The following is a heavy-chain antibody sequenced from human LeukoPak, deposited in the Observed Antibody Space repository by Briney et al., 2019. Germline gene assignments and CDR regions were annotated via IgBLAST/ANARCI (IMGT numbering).Heavy chain of an antibody. Sequence: GGSLRLSCAAPGFIVSTNYMSWVRQAPGKGLEWVSLIYSGGSTYFADSLKGRFTISRDNSKNTVYLQMNSLRGEDTAVYYCARSEQYLNYFDNWGQGTLVTVSS. CDR2: IYSGGST. CDR1: GFIVSTNY. CDR3: ARSEQYLNYFDN. V-gene: IGHV3-53*01. D-gene: IGHD1/OR15-1a*01. J-gene: IGHJ4*02.